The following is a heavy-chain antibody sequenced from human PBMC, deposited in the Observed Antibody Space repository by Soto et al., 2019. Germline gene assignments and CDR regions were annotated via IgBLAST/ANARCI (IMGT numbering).Heavy chain of an antibody. CDR2: ISYDGSEK. D-gene: IGHD2-2*02. CDR3: AKSPNFYCSSPNCYKYYFDH. Sequence: GGSLRLSCAASGFTFNTYGMHWVRQAPGKGLEWVAVISYDGSEKYYVDSVKGRFTISKDNSKNTLYLQMNSLRPGDTAVYYCAKSPNFYCSSPNCYKYYFDHWGQGTRVTVS. CDR1: GFTFNTYG. J-gene: IGHJ4*02. V-gene: IGHV3-30*18.